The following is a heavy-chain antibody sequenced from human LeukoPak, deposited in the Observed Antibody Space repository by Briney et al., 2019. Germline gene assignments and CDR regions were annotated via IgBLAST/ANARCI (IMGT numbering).Heavy chain of an antibody. CDR2: SSSSTYI. J-gene: IGHJ4*02. CDR3: AKKSAAAAAAAYFFDY. D-gene: IGHD6-13*01. Sequence: SSSSTYISYADSVKGRFTISRDNSKSTLYLQMNSLRAEDTAIYYCAKKSAAAAAAAYFFDYWGQGTLVTVPS. V-gene: IGHV3-23*01.